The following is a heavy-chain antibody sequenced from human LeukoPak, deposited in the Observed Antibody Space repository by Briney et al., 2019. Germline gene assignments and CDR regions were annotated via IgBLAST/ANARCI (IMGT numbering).Heavy chain of an antibody. CDR1: GFNFVDYA. CDR2: ISFNSGSI. V-gene: IGHV3-9*01. Sequence: GGSLRLSCAASGFNFVDYAMHWVRHVPGKGLEWVSGISFNSGSILYADSVKGRFTISRDNAKDSLYLQMNSLRAEDTAVYYCARAAENYGGRFDSWGQGTLVTVSS. J-gene: IGHJ4*02. CDR3: ARAAENYGGRFDS. D-gene: IGHD3-16*01.